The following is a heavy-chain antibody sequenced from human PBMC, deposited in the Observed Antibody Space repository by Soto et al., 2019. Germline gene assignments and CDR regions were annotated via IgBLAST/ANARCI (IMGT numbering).Heavy chain of an antibody. CDR1: GDSISTVDYF. Sequence: SETLSLTCSVSGDSISTVDYFWAWIRQPPGQALEYIGYIYKSTTTYYNPSFESRVAISLDTSKSQFSLTVTSVTAADTAVYFCARGRYCLTGRCFPNWFDSWGQGALVTVSS. J-gene: IGHJ5*01. D-gene: IGHD2-15*01. CDR2: IYKSTTT. CDR3: ARGRYCLTGRCFPNWFDS. V-gene: IGHV4-30-4*01.